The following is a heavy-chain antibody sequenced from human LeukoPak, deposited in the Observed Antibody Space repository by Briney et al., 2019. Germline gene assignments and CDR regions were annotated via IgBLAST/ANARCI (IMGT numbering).Heavy chain of an antibody. D-gene: IGHD3-3*01. V-gene: IGHV3-30-3*01. CDR2: ISYDGSNK. CDR3: ARAGRDDFWSGYSGSGGNWFDP. Sequence: PGGSLRLSCAASGFTFSSYALHWVRQAPGKGLEWVALISYDGSNKYYAESVKGRFTISRDNSKNTLYLQIDSLRAEDTAVHYCARAGRDDFWSGYSGSGGNWFDPWGQGTLVTVSS. CDR1: GFTFSSYA. J-gene: IGHJ5*02.